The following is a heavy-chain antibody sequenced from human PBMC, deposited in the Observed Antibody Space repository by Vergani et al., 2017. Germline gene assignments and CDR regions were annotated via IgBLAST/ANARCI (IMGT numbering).Heavy chain of an antibody. Sequence: EVQLLESGGGLVQPGGSLRLSCEASGFSFPGYAMSWVRQAPGKGLEWVSSVSGSSATPYYADSVKGRFIIPRDNSKNTLHLQMNSLRADDTAVYYCTKGSRGYTGYFFDYWGQGTLATVSS. V-gene: IGHV3-23*01. CDR1: GFSFPGYA. D-gene: IGHD5-12*01. CDR2: VSGSSATP. J-gene: IGHJ4*02. CDR3: TKGSRGYTGYFFDY.